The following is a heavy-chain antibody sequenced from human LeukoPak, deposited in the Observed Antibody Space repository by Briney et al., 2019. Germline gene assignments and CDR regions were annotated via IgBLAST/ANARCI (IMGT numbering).Heavy chain of an antibody. CDR3: TRDSGTYNWLDP. D-gene: IGHD1-26*01. V-gene: IGHV3-73*01. CDR2: IDKKDNFYAT. Sequence: GRSLRLSCAASGFTFSGSAMHWVRQSSGKGLEWVGHIDKKDNFYATTSAASVTGRFTISRDDSRNTAYLQMNSLKTEDTALYYCTRDSGTYNWLDPWGQGTLVTVSS. J-gene: IGHJ5*02. CDR1: GFTFSGSA.